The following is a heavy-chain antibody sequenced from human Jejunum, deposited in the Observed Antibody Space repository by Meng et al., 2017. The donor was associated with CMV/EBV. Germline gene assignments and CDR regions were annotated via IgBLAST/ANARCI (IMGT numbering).Heavy chain of an antibody. V-gene: IGHV3-15*01. J-gene: IGHJ4*02. CDR1: GSGFVFSDLW. CDR3: ITDRPMSGGKTHDF. CDR2: TKSKVDGETR. D-gene: IGHD1-26*01. Sequence: GQVVESGGGLVKPGESLTVSCRGSGSGFVFSDLWMNWVRQAPGKGLEWVGRTKSKVDGETRDYAAAVRGRFVISRDDSGNTLYLHMNSLKTEDTAVYYCITDRPMSGGKTHDFWGQGTLVTVSS.